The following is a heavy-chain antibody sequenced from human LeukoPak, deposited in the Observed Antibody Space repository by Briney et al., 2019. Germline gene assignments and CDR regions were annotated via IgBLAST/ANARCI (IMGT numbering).Heavy chain of an antibody. CDR1: GFTFSSYA. CDR3: AKDMGRWLQLWKFAY. J-gene: IGHJ4*02. Sequence: PGGSLRLSCAASGFTFSSYAMSWVRQAPGKGLEWVSAISGSGGSTYYADSVKGRFTISRDNSKNTLYLQMNSLRAEDTAVYYCAKDMGRWLQLWKFAYWGQGTLVTVSS. V-gene: IGHV3-23*01. CDR2: ISGSGGST. D-gene: IGHD5-24*01.